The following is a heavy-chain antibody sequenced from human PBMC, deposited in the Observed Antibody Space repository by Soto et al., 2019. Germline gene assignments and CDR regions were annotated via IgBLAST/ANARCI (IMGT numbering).Heavy chain of an antibody. D-gene: IGHD2-15*01. CDR1: GGSISSGGYY. CDR2: IYYSGST. Sequence: PSETLSLTCTVSGGSISSGGYYWSWIRQHPGKGLEWIGYIYYSGSTYYNPSLKSRVTISVDTSKNQFSLKLSSVTAADTAVYYCARHGATTYALISWWLYGYFQHWGQGTLVTVSS. J-gene: IGHJ1*01. V-gene: IGHV4-31*03. CDR3: ARHGATTYALISWWLYGYFQH.